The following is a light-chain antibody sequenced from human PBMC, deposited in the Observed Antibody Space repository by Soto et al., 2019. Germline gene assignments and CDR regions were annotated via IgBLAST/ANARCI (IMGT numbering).Light chain of an antibody. J-gene: IGKJ2*01. CDR3: QQYDSDSST. CDR2: EAS. CDR1: QSINNW. V-gene: IGKV1-5*03. Sequence: DIQMTQSPSTLSASVGDRVTITCRASQSINNWLAWYQQKPGKAPKHLIYEASGLLSGVPSRFSGSGSGTEFTLTISSLQPDDFATYYCQQYDSDSSTFGQGTKLDI.